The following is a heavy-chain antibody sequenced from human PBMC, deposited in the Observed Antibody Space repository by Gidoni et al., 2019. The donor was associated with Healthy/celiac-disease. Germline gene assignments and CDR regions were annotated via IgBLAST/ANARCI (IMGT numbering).Heavy chain of an antibody. V-gene: IGHV2-5*01. Sequence: QITLKESGPTLVQPTQTLTLTCTFSGFSLSTSGVGVGWIRQPPGKALEWLALIYWNDDKRYSPSLKSRLTITKDTSKNQVVLTMTNMDPVDTATYYCAHLPTVVTKYYYYGMDVWGQGTTVTVSS. CDR1: GFSLSTSGVG. CDR2: IYWNDDK. J-gene: IGHJ6*02. D-gene: IGHD4-17*01. CDR3: AHLPTVVTKYYYYGMDV.